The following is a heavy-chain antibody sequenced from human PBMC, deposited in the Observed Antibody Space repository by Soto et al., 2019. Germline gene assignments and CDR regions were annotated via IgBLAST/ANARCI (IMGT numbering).Heavy chain of an antibody. Sequence: QVQLVESGGGVVQPGRSLRLSCAASGFTFSSYGMHWVRQAPGKGLEWVAVISYDGSNKYYADSVKGRFTISRDNSKNTLYLQMNSLRAEDTAVYYCAKDRDYDRNYYYYGMDVW. J-gene: IGHJ6*01. CDR2: ISYDGSNK. CDR1: GFTFSSYG. D-gene: IGHD4-17*01. CDR3: AKDRDYDRNYYYYGMDV. V-gene: IGHV3-30*18.